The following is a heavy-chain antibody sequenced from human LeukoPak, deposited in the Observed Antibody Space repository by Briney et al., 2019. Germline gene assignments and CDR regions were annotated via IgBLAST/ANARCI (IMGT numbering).Heavy chain of an antibody. D-gene: IGHD6-19*01. J-gene: IGHJ4*02. CDR3: ARYYSGWYYFDY. Sequence: GASVKVSCKASGGTFSSYAISWVRQAPGQGLEWMGGIIPIFGAANYAQKFQGRVTITADESTSTAYMELSSLRSGDTAVYYCARYYSGWYYFDYWGQGTLVTVSS. CDR2: IIPIFGAA. CDR1: GGTFSSYA. V-gene: IGHV1-69*13.